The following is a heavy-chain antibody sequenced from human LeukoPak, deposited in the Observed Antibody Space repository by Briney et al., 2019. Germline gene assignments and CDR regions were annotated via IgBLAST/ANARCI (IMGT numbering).Heavy chain of an antibody. V-gene: IGHV4-34*01. D-gene: IGHD3-10*01. CDR1: GGSFSGYY. J-gene: IGHJ5*02. CDR3: ARERMVRGVALVS. Sequence: PSETLSLTCAVYGGSFSGYYWSWIRQPPGKGREWVGEINHSGSTNYNPSPKSRVTISLDTSKNQFSLKLSSVTAADTAVYYCARERMVRGVALVSWGQGTLVTVSS. CDR2: INHSGST.